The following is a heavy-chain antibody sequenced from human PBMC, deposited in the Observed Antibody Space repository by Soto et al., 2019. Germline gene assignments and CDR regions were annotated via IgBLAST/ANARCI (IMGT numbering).Heavy chain of an antibody. Sequence: QVQLQESGPGLVKPSQTLSLTCTVSGGSISSGGYYWTWIRQHPGKGLEWIGYIYYSGSTYYTPSIRSRGTLTVDTSKNVCSLRLTSVTAADVAVYYCARGVSPWGQGPLVTVSS. CDR1: GGSISSGGYY. V-gene: IGHV4-31*03. J-gene: IGHJ5*02. D-gene: IGHD2-8*01. CDR3: ARGVSP. CDR2: IYYSGST.